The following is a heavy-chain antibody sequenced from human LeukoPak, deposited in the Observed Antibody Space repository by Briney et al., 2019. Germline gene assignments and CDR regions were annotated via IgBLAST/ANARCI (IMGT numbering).Heavy chain of an antibody. V-gene: IGHV3-9*01. CDR3: AKDLHYYDSSGAFDY. CDR1: GFTFDDYA. Sequence: GGSLRLSCAASGFTFDDYAIHWVRQAPGKGLEWVSGISWNSGSIGYAASVKGRFTISRDNAKNSLYLQMNSLRAEDTALYYCAKDLHYYDSSGAFDYWGQGTLVTVSS. J-gene: IGHJ4*02. D-gene: IGHD3-22*01. CDR2: ISWNSGSI.